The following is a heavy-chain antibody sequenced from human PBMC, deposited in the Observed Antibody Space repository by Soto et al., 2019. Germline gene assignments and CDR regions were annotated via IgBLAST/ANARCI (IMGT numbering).Heavy chain of an antibody. CDR1: GGSISSSNW. V-gene: IGHV4-4*02. Sequence: SETLSLTCAVSGGSISSSNWWSWVRQPPGKGLEWIGEIYHSGSTNYKPYLKSRVTISVDKSKNQFSLKLSYVNAADTAVYYCAGEQWLENYWGQGTLVT. D-gene: IGHD6-19*01. CDR3: AGEQWLENY. J-gene: IGHJ4*02. CDR2: IYHSGST.